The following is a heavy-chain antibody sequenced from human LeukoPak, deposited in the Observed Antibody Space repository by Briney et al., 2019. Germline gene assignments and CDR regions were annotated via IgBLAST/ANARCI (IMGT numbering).Heavy chain of an antibody. CDR3: TRHIVPVDETDDAFDI. Sequence: SETLSLTCTVSGGSISSGSYYWSWIRQPAGKGLEWIGRIYTSGSTNYNPSLKSRVTMSVDTSKNQFSLKLTSLTAADTAVYYCTRHIVPVDETDDAFDIWGQGTMVIVSS. CDR1: GGSISSGSYY. V-gene: IGHV4-61*02. CDR2: IYTSGST. D-gene: IGHD2-2*01. J-gene: IGHJ3*02.